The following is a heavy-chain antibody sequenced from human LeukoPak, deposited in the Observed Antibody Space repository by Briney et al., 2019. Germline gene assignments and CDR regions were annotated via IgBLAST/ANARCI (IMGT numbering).Heavy chain of an antibody. CDR2: ISASGCSA. J-gene: IGHJ4*02. D-gene: IGHD1-14*01. V-gene: IGHV3-23*01. CDR3: AKVGDGGNHLSFFDY. Sequence: GGSLRLSCAASGFTFSTYVMSWVRQAPGKGLEWVSDISASGCSADYADSVKGRFTFSRDNSKNTLYLQMNSLRAEDTAVYHCAKVGDGGNHLSFFDYWGQGALVTVSS. CDR1: GFTFSTYV.